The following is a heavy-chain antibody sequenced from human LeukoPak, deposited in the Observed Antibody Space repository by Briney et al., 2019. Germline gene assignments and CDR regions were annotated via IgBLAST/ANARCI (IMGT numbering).Heavy chain of an antibody. D-gene: IGHD4-17*01. CDR3: ARSPQGTATTANWLDP. CDR1: GGSISISNYY. V-gene: IGHV4-39*07. CDR2: MSYSGRT. Sequence: PSETLSLTYTVSGGSISISNYYWGWSRQPPGKELEWIGSMSYSGRTYYNLSLKTRVTVSLDTSKNQFSLNLISVTAADTAVYYCARSPQGTATTANWLDPWGQGTLVTVSS. J-gene: IGHJ5*02.